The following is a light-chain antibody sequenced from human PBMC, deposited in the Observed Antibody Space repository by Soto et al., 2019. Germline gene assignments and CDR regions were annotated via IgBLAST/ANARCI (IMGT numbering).Light chain of an antibody. V-gene: IGLV2-14*03. Sequence: SVLTQPASVSASPGQSITISCTGTSSDVGGYNYVSWYQHHPGKAPKLMIFDVSNRPSGVSNRFSGSKSGNTASLTISGLQPEDEADYYCSSNTPSNTRHIVFGIGTKVPVL. CDR2: DVS. J-gene: IGLJ1*01. CDR3: SSNTPSNTRHIV. CDR1: SSDVGGYNY.